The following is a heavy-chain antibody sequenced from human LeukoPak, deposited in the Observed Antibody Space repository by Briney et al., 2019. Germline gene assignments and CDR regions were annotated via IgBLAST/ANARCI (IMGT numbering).Heavy chain of an antibody. Sequence: GGTLRLSCAASGFTFSTYGMNWVRQAPGKGVEWVSGISPSGGITYYTDSVKGRFTISRDNAKNSLYLQMNSLRAEDTAVYYCARVEDYDILTGFDYWGQGTLVTVSS. CDR1: GFTFSTYG. J-gene: IGHJ4*02. D-gene: IGHD3-9*01. CDR2: ISPSGGIT. V-gene: IGHV3-21*01. CDR3: ARVEDYDILTGFDY.